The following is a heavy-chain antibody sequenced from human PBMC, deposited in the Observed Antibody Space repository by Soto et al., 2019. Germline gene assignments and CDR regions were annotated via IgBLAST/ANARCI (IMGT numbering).Heavy chain of an antibody. J-gene: IGHJ6*02. CDR3: TRGVTTANYYYGMDF. Sequence: QVQLVQSGAEVKKPGSSVKVSCKASGGTFSSYAISWVRQAPGQGLEWMGGIIPSFGTANYAQKFQGRVTITAEESASTAYMELSSLSSEETAVYYCTRGVTTANYYYGMDFWGQGTMVTVSS. CDR1: GGTFSSYA. V-gene: IGHV1-69*12. CDR2: IIPSFGTA. D-gene: IGHD4-4*01.